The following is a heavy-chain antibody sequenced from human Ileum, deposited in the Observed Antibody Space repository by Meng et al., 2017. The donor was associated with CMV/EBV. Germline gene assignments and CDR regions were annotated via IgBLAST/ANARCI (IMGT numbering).Heavy chain of an antibody. D-gene: IGHD6-25*01. J-gene: IGHJ4*02. CDR2: IITGNGTT. Sequence: SMNLSCKASGYIFTNYPMHWVRQTPGQGLEWMGWIITGNGTTKYSQRFQHRLTITRDTSANTVYMEVTSLTSEDTATYYCARGAGADHWGQGTLVTVSS. V-gene: IGHV1-3*04. CDR3: ARGAGADH. CDR1: GYIFTNYP.